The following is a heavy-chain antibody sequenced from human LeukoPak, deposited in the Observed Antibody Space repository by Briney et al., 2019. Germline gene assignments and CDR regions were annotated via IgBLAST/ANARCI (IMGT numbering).Heavy chain of an antibody. CDR1: GFTFSSCA. CDR2: ISGSGGSK. J-gene: IGHJ4*02. D-gene: IGHD5-24*01. Sequence: PGGSLRLSCAASGFTFSSCAMNWVRQAPGKGLEWVSGISGSGGSKYSADSVKGRFTISRDSSKNTVYLQMNSLRAEDTAIYYCARSEQKIKDGPDYWGQGTLVTVSS. CDR3: ARSEQKIKDGPDY. V-gene: IGHV3-23*01.